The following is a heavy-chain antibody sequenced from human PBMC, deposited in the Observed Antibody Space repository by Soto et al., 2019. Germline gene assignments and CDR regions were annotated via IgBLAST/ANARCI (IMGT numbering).Heavy chain of an antibody. CDR1: GFIFSDYY. D-gene: IGHD5-12*01. J-gene: IGHJ4*02. V-gene: IGHV3-11*06. CDR2: ISSSSSYI. Sequence: GGSLRLSCAASGFIFSDYYMSWVRQAPGRGLEWVSYISSSSSYIYYADSVKGRFTISRDNAKNSLYLQMNSLRAEDTAVYYCARDSGYDSYDHYWGQGTLVTVSS. CDR3: ARDSGYDSYDHY.